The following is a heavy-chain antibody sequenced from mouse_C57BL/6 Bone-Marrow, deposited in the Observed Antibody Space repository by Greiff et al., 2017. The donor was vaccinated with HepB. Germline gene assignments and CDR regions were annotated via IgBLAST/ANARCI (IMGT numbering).Heavy chain of an antibody. CDR1: GFTFTDYY. V-gene: IGHV1-19*01. CDR2: INPYISGT. D-gene: IGHD2-5*01. Sequence: EVQRVESGPVLVKPGASVKMSCKASGFTFTDYYMNWVKQSHGKSLEWIGVINPYISGTSYNQKFKGKATLTVDKSSSTAYMELNMLTSEDSAVYYCSTYYSNYVSFAYWGQGTMVTVSA. J-gene: IGHJ3*01. CDR3: STYYSNYVSFAY.